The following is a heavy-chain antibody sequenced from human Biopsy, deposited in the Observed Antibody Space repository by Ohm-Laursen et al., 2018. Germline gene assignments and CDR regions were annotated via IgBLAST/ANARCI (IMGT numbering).Heavy chain of an antibody. CDR2: IYYSEST. D-gene: IGHD3-22*01. Sequence: SQTLSLTCAVAGGSISSYYWSWIRQPPGKGLEWIGYIYYSESTNYNPSLKSRVTISVDTSNNLFSLNLISVTAADTAVYYCAESPSITMMTNWFDSWGQGTLVTVSS. CDR1: GGSISSYY. V-gene: IGHV4-59*12. J-gene: IGHJ5*01. CDR3: AESPSITMMTNWFDS.